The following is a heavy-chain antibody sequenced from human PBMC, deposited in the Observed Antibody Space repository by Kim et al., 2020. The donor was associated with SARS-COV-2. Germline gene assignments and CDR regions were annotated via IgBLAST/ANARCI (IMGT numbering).Heavy chain of an antibody. D-gene: IGHD6-19*01. Sequence: ASVQVSCKVSGYTLTELSMHWVRQAPGKGLEWMGGFDPEDGETIYAQKFQGRVTMTEDTSTDTAYMELSSLRSEDTAVYYCATGVAVAGRSSDYYYYYGMDFWGQGTTVTVSS. CDR2: FDPEDGET. J-gene: IGHJ6*02. V-gene: IGHV1-24*01. CDR3: ATGVAVAGRSSDYYYYYGMDF. CDR1: GYTLTELS.